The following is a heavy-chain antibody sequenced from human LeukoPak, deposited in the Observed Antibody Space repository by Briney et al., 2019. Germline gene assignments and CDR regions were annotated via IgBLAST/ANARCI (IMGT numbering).Heavy chain of an antibody. V-gene: IGHV4-39*01. CDR3: ARPRSSGWTPQFDP. D-gene: IGHD6-19*01. Sequence: SETLSLTCTVSGGSISSYYWSWIRQPPGKGLEWIGSIYYSGSTYYNPSLKSRVTISVDTSKNQFSLKLSSVTAADTAVYYCARPRSSGWTPQFDPWGQGTLVTVSS. J-gene: IGHJ5*02. CDR2: IYYSGST. CDR1: GGSISSYY.